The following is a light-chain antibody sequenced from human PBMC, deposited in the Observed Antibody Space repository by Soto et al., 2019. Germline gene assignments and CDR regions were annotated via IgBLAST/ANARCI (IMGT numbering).Light chain of an antibody. CDR3: CSYAGSYTWV. CDR1: SSDVGGYNY. Sequence: QSALTQPRSVSGSPGQSVAISCTGTSSDVGGYNYVSWYQHHPGKAPKLMLYDVSQRPSGVPDRFSGSKSGNTASLTISGLQAEDEADYYCCSYAGSYTWVFGGGTKLTVL. J-gene: IGLJ3*02. V-gene: IGLV2-11*01. CDR2: DVS.